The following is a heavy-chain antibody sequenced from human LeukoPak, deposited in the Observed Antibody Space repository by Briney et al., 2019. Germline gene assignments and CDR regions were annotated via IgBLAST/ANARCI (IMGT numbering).Heavy chain of an antibody. CDR2: IYYSGST. CDR3: ARGMIWFGDPRPVPFDY. CDR1: GGSISSYY. V-gene: IGHV4-59*01. Sequence: SETLSLTCTVSGGSISSYYWSWIRQPPGKGLEWIGYIYYSGSTNYNPSLKSRVTISVDTSKNQFSLKLSPVTVADTAVYYCARGMIWFGDPRPVPFDYWGQGTLVTVSS. J-gene: IGHJ4*02. D-gene: IGHD3-10*01.